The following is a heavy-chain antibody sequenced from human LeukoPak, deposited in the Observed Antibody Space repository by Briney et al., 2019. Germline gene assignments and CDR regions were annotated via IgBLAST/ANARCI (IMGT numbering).Heavy chain of an antibody. CDR3: AKTQSGNTSPLDS. Sequence: GGSLRLSCAASGFTFSSYNINWVRQAPGKGLEWVSYISSSSITIYYADSVKGRFTISRDNSESTVYLQMNSLRTEDTAIYYCAKTQSGNTSPLDSWGQGTLVTVSS. CDR2: ISSSSITI. V-gene: IGHV3-48*01. J-gene: IGHJ4*02. D-gene: IGHD2-2*01. CDR1: GFTFSSYN.